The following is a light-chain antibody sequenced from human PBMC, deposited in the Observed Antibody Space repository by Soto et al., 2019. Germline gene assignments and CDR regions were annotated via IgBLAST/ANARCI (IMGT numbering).Light chain of an antibody. V-gene: IGKV3D-20*02. Sequence: GLKQSPGALSLYPRERATLSCRASPSVSSSYLAWYQQKPGQAPRLLIYGASTRAAGIPARFSGGGSGTDFTLTISSLEPEDFAVYYCQQRSDWPWTFCQGTKVDIK. CDR1: PSVSSSY. J-gene: IGKJ1*01. CDR3: QQRSDWPWT. CDR2: GAS.